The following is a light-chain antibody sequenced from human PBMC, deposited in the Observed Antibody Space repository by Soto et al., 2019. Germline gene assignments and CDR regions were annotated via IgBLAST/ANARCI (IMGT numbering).Light chain of an antibody. CDR2: DAS. CDR3: QQYNDWPPWT. V-gene: IGKV3-15*01. Sequence: ELVLTQSPATLSLSPGERATLSCRASQSVSSYLAWYQQKPGQAHRLLIYDASTRATGIPARFSGSGSGTEFTLTISSLQSEDFAVYYCQQYNDWPPWTFGQGTKLEIK. CDR1: QSVSSY. J-gene: IGKJ1*01.